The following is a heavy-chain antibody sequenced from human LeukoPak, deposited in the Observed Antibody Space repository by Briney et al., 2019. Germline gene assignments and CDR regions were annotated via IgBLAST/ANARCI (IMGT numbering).Heavy chain of an antibody. CDR2: INHSGST. Sequence: SETLSLTCAVYGGSFSGYYWRWIRQPPGKGLEWIGEINHSGSTNYNPSLKSRVTISVDTSKNQFSLKLSSVTAADTAVYYCARGGPSRIAAAGYYYYGMDVWGQGTTVTVSS. CDR3: ARGGPSRIAAAGYYYYGMDV. J-gene: IGHJ6*02. CDR1: GGSFSGYY. V-gene: IGHV4-34*01. D-gene: IGHD6-13*01.